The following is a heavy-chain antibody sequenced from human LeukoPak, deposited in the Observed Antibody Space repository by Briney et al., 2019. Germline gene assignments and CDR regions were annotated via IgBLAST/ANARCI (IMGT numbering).Heavy chain of an antibody. CDR1: GGSISSYY. CDR2: IYYSGSI. CDR3: ARGYEPGIAVAGTPGFDP. J-gene: IGHJ5*02. Sequence: SETLSLTCTVSGGSISSYYWSWIRQPPGKGLEWIGYIYYSGSINYNPSLKSRVTISVDTSKNQFSLKLSSVTAADTAVYYCARGYEPGIAVAGTPGFDPWGQGTLVTVSS. D-gene: IGHD6-19*01. V-gene: IGHV4-59*08.